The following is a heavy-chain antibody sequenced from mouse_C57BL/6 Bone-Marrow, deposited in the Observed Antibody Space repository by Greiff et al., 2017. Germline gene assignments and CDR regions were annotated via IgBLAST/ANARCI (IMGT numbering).Heavy chain of an antibody. CDR1: GYTFTSYW. CDR3: ARNGNLFDY. Sequence: VQLQQPGAELVRPGSSVKLSCKASGYTFTSYWMHWVKQRPIQGLEWIGNIDPSDSATHYNQKFKDKATLTVDKSSSTAYMQLSSLTSEDSAVYYCARNGNLFDYWGQGTTLTVSS. J-gene: IGHJ2*01. D-gene: IGHD2-1*01. CDR2: IDPSDSAT. V-gene: IGHV1-52*01.